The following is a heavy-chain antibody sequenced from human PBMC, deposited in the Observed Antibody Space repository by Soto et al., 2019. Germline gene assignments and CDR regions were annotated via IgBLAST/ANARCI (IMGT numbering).Heavy chain of an antibody. V-gene: IGHV1-18*01. CDR1: GYTFTSYA. CDR3: ARESPLAYYDILTGYGAFDI. CDR2: ISAYNGNT. J-gene: IGHJ3*02. Sequence: ASVKVSCKASGYTFTSYAMHWVRQAPGQGLEWMGWISAYNGNTNYAQKLQGRVTMTTDTSTSTAYMELRSLRSDDTAVYYCARESPLAYYDILTGYGAFDIWGQGTMVTVSS. D-gene: IGHD3-9*01.